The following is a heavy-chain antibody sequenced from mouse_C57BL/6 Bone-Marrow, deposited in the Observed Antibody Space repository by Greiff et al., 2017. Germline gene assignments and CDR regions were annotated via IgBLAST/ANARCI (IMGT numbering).Heavy chain of an antibody. Sequence: QVQLKESGPGLVQPSQSLSITCTVSGFSLTSYGVHWVRQSPGKGLEWLGVIWSGGSTDYNAAFISRLSISKDNSKSQVFFKMNSLQADDTAIYYCASRLRSLYFDVWGTGTTVTVSS. V-gene: IGHV2-2*01. CDR3: ASRLRSLYFDV. CDR1: GFSLTSYG. CDR2: IWSGGST. D-gene: IGHD1-1*01. J-gene: IGHJ1*03.